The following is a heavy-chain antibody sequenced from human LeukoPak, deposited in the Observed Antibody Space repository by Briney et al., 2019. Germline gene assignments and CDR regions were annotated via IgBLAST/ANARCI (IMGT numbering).Heavy chain of an antibody. CDR2: IYHSGST. V-gene: IGHV4-59*01. CDR1: GGSISPYY. D-gene: IGHD5-18*01. CDR3: ARTTEGGYTYGYFYYYYMDV. J-gene: IGHJ6*03. Sequence: PSETLSLTCTVSGGSISPYYWGWIRQPPGKGLEWIGSIYHSGSTNYNPSLKSRVTISVDTSKNQFSLKLTSVTAADTAVYYCARTTEGGYTYGYFYYYYMDVWGKGTTVTISS.